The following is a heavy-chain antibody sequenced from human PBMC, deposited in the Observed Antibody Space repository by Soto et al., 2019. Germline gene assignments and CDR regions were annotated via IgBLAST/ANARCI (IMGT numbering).Heavy chain of an antibody. CDR3: ARYRREAVAGYTLGN. J-gene: IGHJ4*02. CDR2: VYNSGST. CDR1: GGSISSNY. V-gene: IGHV4-59*01. D-gene: IGHD6-13*01. Sequence: PSETLSLTCTVSGGSISSNYWTWIRQPPGKGLEWIGYVYNSGSTNYSPSLKSRVTISEDTSKSQFSLKVNSMTAADTAVYYCARYRREAVAGYTLGNWGQGILVTVSS.